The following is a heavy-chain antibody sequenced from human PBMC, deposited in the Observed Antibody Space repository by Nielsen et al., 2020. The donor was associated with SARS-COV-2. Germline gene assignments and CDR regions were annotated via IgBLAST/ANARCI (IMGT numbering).Heavy chain of an antibody. CDR1: GFTFSSYG. V-gene: IGHV3-23*01. Sequence: GESLKISCAASGFTFSSYGMHWVRQAPGKGLEWVSAISGSGGSTYYADSVKGRFTISRDNSKNTLYLQMNSLRAEDTAVYYCAKDKYQLFDYWGQGTLVTVSS. CDR3: AKDKYQLFDY. CDR2: ISGSGGST. J-gene: IGHJ4*02. D-gene: IGHD1-1*01.